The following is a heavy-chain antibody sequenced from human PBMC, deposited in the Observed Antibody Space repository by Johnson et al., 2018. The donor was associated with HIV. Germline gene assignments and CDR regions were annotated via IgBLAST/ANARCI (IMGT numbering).Heavy chain of an antibody. CDR2: IKSKTDGVTT. J-gene: IGHJ3*02. D-gene: IGHD6-13*01. CDR1: AFTFSNAW. V-gene: IGHV3-15*01. Sequence: VQLVESGGGLIKPGGSLRLSCAASAFTFSNAWMTWVRQAPGKGLEWVGRIKSKTDGVTTDYAAPVKGRFTISRDDSRNTLYLQMNSLKTEDTAVYYCTTDGPVYSSNRDVFDIWGQGTMVTVSS. CDR3: TTDGPVYSSNRDVFDI.